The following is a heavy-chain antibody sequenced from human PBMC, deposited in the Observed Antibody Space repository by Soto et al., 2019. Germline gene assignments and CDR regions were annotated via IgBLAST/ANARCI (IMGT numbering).Heavy chain of an antibody. J-gene: IGHJ4*02. Sequence: QITLKESGPPRVKPTQTLTLTCTFSGFSLTTSGVGVGWIRKTPGKALEWLAVIYWDDDKRYSPSLKSRLTITKDTSKNQVVRTMAYMDPVDTATYFCAHRGYMYGNWDHGYFDYWGQGTLVTVSS. D-gene: IGHD5-18*01. CDR1: GFSLTTSGVG. CDR2: IYWDDDK. CDR3: AHRGYMYGNWDHGYFDY. V-gene: IGHV2-5*02.